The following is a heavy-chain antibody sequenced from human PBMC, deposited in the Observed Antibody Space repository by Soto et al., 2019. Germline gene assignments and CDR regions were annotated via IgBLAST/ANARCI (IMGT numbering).Heavy chain of an antibody. CDR3: ASSGWYRLRFWFDP. J-gene: IGHJ5*02. V-gene: IGHV4-39*01. CDR2: IYYSGST. CDR1: GGSIRSSSYY. Sequence: SETLSLTCTVSGGSIRSSSYYWGWIRQPPGKGLEWIGSIYYSGSTYYNPSLKSRVTISIDTSKNQFSLKLNSVTAADRAVYYCASSGWYRLRFWFDPWGQGTLVTVSS. D-gene: IGHD6-19*01.